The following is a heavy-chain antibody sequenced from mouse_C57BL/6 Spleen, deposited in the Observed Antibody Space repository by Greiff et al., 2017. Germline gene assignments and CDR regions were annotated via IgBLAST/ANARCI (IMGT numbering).Heavy chain of an antibody. V-gene: IGHV6-3*01. CDR2: IRLKSDNYAT. CDR3: TGGGTSFAY. J-gene: IGHJ3*01. CDR1: GFTFSNYW. D-gene: IGHD1-1*02. Sequence: EVMLVESGGGLVQPGGSMKLSCVASGFTFSNYWMNWVRQSPEKGLEWVAQIRLKSDNYATHYAESVKGRFTISRDDSKSSVYLQMNNLRAEDTGIYYCTGGGTSFAYRGQGTLVTVSA.